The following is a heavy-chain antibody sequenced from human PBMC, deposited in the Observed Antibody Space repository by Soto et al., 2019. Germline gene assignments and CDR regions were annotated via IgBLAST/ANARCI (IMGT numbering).Heavy chain of an antibody. CDR2: NIPILGIA. D-gene: IGHD3-10*01. CDR1: GGTFSSYT. CDR3: VRPTYYYGSGRFGKPHDAFDI. V-gene: IGHV1-69*02. J-gene: IGHJ3*02. Sequence: SVKVSCKASGGTFSSYTISWVRQAPGQGLEWMGRNIPILGIANYAQKFQGRVTITADKSTSTAYIVLSSLRFEDTAVYYCVRPTYYYGSGRFGKPHDAFDIWGQGTMVTVSS.